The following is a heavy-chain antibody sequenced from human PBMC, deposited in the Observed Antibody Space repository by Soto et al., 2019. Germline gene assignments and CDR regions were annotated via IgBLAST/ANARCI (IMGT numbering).Heavy chain of an antibody. CDR2: IVVGSGNT. J-gene: IGHJ4*02. CDR3: AAFARITFGGVIVT. Sequence: SVKVSCKASGYTFTSYGIRWVRQAPGQRLEWIGWIVVGSGNTNYAQKFQERVTITRDMSTSTAYMELSSLRSEDTAVYYCAAFARITFGGVIVTWGQGTLVTVSS. D-gene: IGHD3-16*02. CDR1: GYTFTSYG. V-gene: IGHV1-58*02.